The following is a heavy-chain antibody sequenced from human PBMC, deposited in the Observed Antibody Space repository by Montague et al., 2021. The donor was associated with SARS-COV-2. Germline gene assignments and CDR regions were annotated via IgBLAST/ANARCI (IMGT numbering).Heavy chain of an antibody. CDR1: GDSISNYY. V-gene: IGHV4-59*12. D-gene: IGHD3-9*01. Sequence: SETLSLTCTVSGDSISNYYWNWIRQPPGKGLEWIGYIYYNGSTNYKPSLKSRVTISVDTSKNQVSLKLSSVTAADTAVYYCARMRFFDWPPHYYMDVWGKGTTVTVSS. J-gene: IGHJ6*03. CDR2: IYYNGST. CDR3: ARMRFFDWPPHYYMDV.